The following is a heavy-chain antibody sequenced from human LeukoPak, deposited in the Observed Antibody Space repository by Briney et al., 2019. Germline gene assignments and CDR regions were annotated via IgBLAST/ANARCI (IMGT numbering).Heavy chain of an antibody. CDR2: TSGSGGST. J-gene: IGHJ4*02. CDR1: GFTFSSYA. CDR3: AKDPSSSWYRYFDY. Sequence: GGSLRLSCAASGFTFSSYAMSWVRQAPGKGLEWVSATSGSGGSTYYADSVKGRFTISRDNSKNTLYLQMNSLRAEDTAVYYCAKDPSSSWYRYFDYWGQGTLVTVSS. V-gene: IGHV3-23*01. D-gene: IGHD6-13*01.